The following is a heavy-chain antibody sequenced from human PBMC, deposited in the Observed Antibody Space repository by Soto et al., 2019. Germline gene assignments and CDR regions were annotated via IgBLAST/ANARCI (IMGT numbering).Heavy chain of an antibody. J-gene: IGHJ6*02. D-gene: IGHD2-8*01. CDR1: GGTFSSYA. V-gene: IGHV1-69*13. Sequence: ASVKVSCKASGGTFSSYAISWVRQAPGQGLEWMGGIIPIFGTANYAQKFQDRVTITADESTSTAYMELSSLRSEDTAVYYCARVSNPMALYGMDVWGQGTTVTVSS. CDR2: IIPIFGTA. CDR3: ARVSNPMALYGMDV.